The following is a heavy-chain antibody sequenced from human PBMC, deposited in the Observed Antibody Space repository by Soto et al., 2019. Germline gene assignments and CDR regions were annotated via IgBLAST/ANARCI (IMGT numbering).Heavy chain of an antibody. CDR1: GGYFSGYY. J-gene: IGHJ6*02. CDR2: INHSGST. CDR3: ARVTGRYYYGMDV. Sequence: TSETLSLTCAVYGGYFSGYYWSWIRQPPGKGLEWIGEINHSGSTNYNPSLKSRVTISVDTSKNQFSLKLSSVTAADTAVYYCARVTGRYYYGMDVWGQGTTVTVSS. V-gene: IGHV4-34*01.